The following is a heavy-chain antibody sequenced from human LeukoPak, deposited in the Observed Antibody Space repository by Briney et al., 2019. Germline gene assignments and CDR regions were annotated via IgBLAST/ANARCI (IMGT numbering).Heavy chain of an antibody. CDR2: IKQDGSEK. D-gene: IGHD2-2*01. CDR3: ARVSLYCSSTSCYGPHDAFDI. J-gene: IGHJ3*02. Sequence: PGGSLRLSCAASGFNFINYWMTWVRQAPGKGLEWVANIKQDGSEKYYVDSVKGRFTISRDNAKNSLYLQMNSLRAEDTAVYYCARVSLYCSSTSCYGPHDAFDIWGQGQWSPSLQ. CDR1: GFNFINYW. V-gene: IGHV3-7*01.